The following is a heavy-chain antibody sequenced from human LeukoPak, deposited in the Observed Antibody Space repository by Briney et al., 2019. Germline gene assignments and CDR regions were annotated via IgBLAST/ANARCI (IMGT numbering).Heavy chain of an antibody. Sequence: GGSLRLSCVASGFSFSSCDMHWVRQAPGKGLEWVTLISYDGRNKYYADSVKGRFTISRDNSKNTLYLQMNTLRADDMAVYYCAGTVVGAGYYFDSWGQGALVTVSS. CDR1: GFSFSSCD. V-gene: IGHV3-30-3*01. D-gene: IGHD6-19*01. CDR3: AGTVVGAGYYFDS. CDR2: ISYDGRNK. J-gene: IGHJ4*02.